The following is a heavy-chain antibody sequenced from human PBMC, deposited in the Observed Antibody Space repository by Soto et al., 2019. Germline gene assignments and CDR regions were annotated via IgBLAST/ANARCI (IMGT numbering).Heavy chain of an antibody. CDR1: RFTFSNAW. Sequence: QLVESRGGFVKPGMSLRLTCAASRFTFSNAWMTWVRQAPGKGLERVGLIRSQGDGGTADYAAPVRGRFTIPRDDSQNLLFVHMDSLQLEDTASYYCITAPLRWGQGTLVTVSS. CDR3: ITAPLR. J-gene: IGHJ4*02. V-gene: IGHV3-15*01. CDR2: IRSQGDGGTA.